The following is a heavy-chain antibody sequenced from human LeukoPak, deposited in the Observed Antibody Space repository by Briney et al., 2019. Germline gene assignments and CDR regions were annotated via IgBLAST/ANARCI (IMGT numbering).Heavy chain of an antibody. Sequence: ASVKVSCKASGYTFASYGISWVRQAPGQGLEWMGIINPSGGSTSYAQKFQGRVTMTRDMSTSTVYMELSSLRSEDTAVYYCARDWRNYDSSGYQEYYFDYWGQGTLVTVSS. CDR1: GYTFASYG. D-gene: IGHD3-22*01. J-gene: IGHJ4*02. CDR3: ARDWRNYDSSGYQEYYFDY. CDR2: INPSGGST. V-gene: IGHV1-46*01.